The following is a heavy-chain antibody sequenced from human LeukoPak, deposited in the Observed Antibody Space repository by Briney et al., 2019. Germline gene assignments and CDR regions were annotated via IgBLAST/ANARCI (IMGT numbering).Heavy chain of an antibody. Sequence: SVKVSCKASGGTFSSYTISWVRQAPGQGLEWMGRIIPILGIANYAQKFQGRVTITAGKSTSTAYMELSSLRSEDTAVYYCARVVDTAMVDYWGQGTLVTVSS. V-gene: IGHV1-69*02. CDR1: GGTFSSYT. D-gene: IGHD5-18*01. CDR2: IIPILGIA. J-gene: IGHJ4*02. CDR3: ARVVDTAMVDY.